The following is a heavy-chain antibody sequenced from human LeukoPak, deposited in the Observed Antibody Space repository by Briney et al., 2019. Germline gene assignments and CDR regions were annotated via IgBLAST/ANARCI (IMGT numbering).Heavy chain of an antibody. CDR1: GFTFSSYS. CDR3: ARELVEYDSSGYYYYGMDV. D-gene: IGHD3-22*01. J-gene: IGHJ6*02. V-gene: IGHV3-21*01. Sequence: GGSLRPSCAASGFTFSSYSMNWVRQAPGKGLEWVSSISSSSSYIYYADSVKGRFTISRDNAKNSLYLQMNSLRAEDTAVYYCARELVEYDSSGYYYYGMDVWGQGTTVTVSS. CDR2: ISSSSSYI.